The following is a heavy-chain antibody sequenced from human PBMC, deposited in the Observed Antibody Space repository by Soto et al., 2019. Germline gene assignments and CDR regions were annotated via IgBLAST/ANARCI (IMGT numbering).Heavy chain of an antibody. CDR2: IYVGGST. Sequence: EVPLVESGGGLVQPGGSLRLSCGASELTVSDSYMTWVRQAPGKGLEWVSTIYVGGSTYYAHSVKGRFTISRDTSKNTLFLQMNSLRVEDTAVYYCAKVEGAAGSNWYFDLWGRGTLVTVSS. D-gene: IGHD6-13*01. J-gene: IGHJ2*01. CDR3: AKVEGAAGSNWYFDL. V-gene: IGHV3-66*01. CDR1: ELTVSDSY.